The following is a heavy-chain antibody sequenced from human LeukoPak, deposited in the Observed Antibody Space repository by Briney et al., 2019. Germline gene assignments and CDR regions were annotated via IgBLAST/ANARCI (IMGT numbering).Heavy chain of an antibody. CDR1: GYTFASYD. Sequence: GASVKVSCKASGYTFASYDINWVRQATGQGLEWMGWMNPNSGNTGYAQKFQGRVTMTRNTSTSTAYMELSSLRSEDTAVYYCARGRSIAARSHPHDYWGQGTLVTVSS. J-gene: IGHJ4*02. CDR3: ARGRSIAARSHPHDY. D-gene: IGHD6-6*01. V-gene: IGHV1-8*01. CDR2: MNPNSGNT.